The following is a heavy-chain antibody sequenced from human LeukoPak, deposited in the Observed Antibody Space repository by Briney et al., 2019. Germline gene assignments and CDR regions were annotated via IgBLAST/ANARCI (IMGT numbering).Heavy chain of an antibody. CDR1: GFTSSDYY. V-gene: IGHV3-11*04. D-gene: IGHD6-19*01. CDR3: AREVDIAVAGLFDY. Sequence: PGGSLRLSCAASGFTSSDYYVSWIRQAPGKGLEWVSYISSSGSTIYYADSVKGRFTISRDNAKNSLYLQMNSLRAEDTAVYYCAREVDIAVAGLFDYWGQGTLVTVSS. J-gene: IGHJ4*02. CDR2: ISSSGSTI.